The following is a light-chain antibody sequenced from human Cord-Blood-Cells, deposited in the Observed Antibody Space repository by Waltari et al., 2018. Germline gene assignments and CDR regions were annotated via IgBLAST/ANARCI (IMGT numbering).Light chain of an antibody. CDR2: QDR. CDR1: KLGDKY. V-gene: IGLV3-1*01. J-gene: IGLJ1*01. CDR3: QAWDSSSYV. Sequence: SYELTQPPSVSVSPGQTASITCSGGKLGDKYACWYQQKPGQSPVLVIYQDRKRPSGIPERFSGSNSGNTATLTISGTQAMDEADYYCQAWDSSSYVFGTGTKVTVL.